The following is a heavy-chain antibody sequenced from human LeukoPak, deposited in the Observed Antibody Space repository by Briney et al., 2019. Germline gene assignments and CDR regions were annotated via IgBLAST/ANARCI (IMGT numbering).Heavy chain of an antibody. CDR2: IYYSGST. CDR3: ARSRQRDYDSNPAIDY. D-gene: IGHD3-22*01. V-gene: IGHV4-31*03. CDR1: GGSISSGGYY. Sequence: SETLSLTCTVSGGSISSGGYYWSWIRQHPGKGLEWIGYIYYSGSTYYNPSLKSRVTISVDTSKNQFSLKLSSVTAADTAVYYCARSRQRDYDSNPAIDYWGQGTLVNVSS. J-gene: IGHJ4*02.